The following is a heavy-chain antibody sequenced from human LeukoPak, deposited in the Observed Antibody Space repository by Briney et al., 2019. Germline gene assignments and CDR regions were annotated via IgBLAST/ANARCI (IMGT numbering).Heavy chain of an antibody. V-gene: IGHV4-59*11. CDR1: GGSISSHY. Sequence: SETLSLTCTVSGGSISSHYWSWIRQPPGKELEWIGYIYYSGSTNYNPSLKSRVTISVDTSKNQFSLKLSSVTAADTAVYYCASCPARRKCFTSGYYYYYYMDVWGKGTTVTVSS. CDR2: IYYSGST. CDR3: ASCPARRKCFTSGYYYYYYMDV. D-gene: IGHD3-10*01. J-gene: IGHJ6*03.